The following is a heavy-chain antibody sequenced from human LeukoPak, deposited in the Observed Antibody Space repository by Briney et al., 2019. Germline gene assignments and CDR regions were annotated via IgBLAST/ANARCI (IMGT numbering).Heavy chain of an antibody. V-gene: IGHV7-4-1*02. CDR2: INTNTGNP. J-gene: IGHJ5*02. Sequence: ASVKVSCKASGYTFTNYAVNWVRQAPGQGLEWMGWINTNTGNPTYAQGFTGRLVFSLDTSVSTAYLQISSLKAEDTAVYYCARVGGIAAAPKQLGIIIDPWGQGTLVTVSS. CDR1: GYTFTNYA. CDR3: ARVGGIAAAPKQLGIIIDP. D-gene: IGHD6-13*01.